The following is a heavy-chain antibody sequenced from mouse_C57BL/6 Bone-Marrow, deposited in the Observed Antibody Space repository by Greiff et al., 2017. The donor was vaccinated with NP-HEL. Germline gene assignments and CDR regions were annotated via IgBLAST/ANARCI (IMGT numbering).Heavy chain of an antibody. CDR1: GYTFTDYY. CDR3: ARSGWDWYFDV. J-gene: IGHJ1*03. V-gene: IGHV1-19*01. D-gene: IGHD3-1*01. CDR2: INPYNGGT. Sequence: VQLQQSGPVLVKPGASVKMSCKASGYTFTDYYMNWVKQSHGKSLEWIGVINPYNGGTSYNQKFKGKATLTVDKSSSTAYMELNSLTSEDSAVYYCARSGWDWYFDVWGTGTTVTVSS.